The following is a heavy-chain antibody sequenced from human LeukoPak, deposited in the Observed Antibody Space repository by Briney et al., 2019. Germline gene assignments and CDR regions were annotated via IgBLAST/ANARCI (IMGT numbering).Heavy chain of an antibody. J-gene: IGHJ6*02. Sequence: KPSETLSLTCTVSGGSISSYYWSWIRQPPGKGLEWIGYIYYSGSTNYNPSLKSRVTISVDTSKNQFSLKLSSVTAADTAVYYCARLAAAGTLYSGMDVWGQGTTVTVSS. CDR1: GGSISSYY. D-gene: IGHD6-13*01. CDR2: IYYSGST. V-gene: IGHV4-59*08. CDR3: ARLAAAGTLYSGMDV.